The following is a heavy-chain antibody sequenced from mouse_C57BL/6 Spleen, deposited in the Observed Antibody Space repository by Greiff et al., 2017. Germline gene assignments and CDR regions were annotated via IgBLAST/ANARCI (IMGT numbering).Heavy chain of an antibody. CDR3: ARREYYYGSSSYFDY. Sequence: VQLQQPGAELVKPGASVKLSCKASGYTFTSYWMQWVKQRPGQGLEWIGEIDPSDSYTNYNQKFKGKATLTVDTSSSTAYMQLSSLTSEDSAVYYCARREYYYGSSSYFDYWGQGTTLTVSS. CDR1: GYTFTSYW. CDR2: IDPSDSYT. V-gene: IGHV1-50*01. D-gene: IGHD1-1*01. J-gene: IGHJ2*01.